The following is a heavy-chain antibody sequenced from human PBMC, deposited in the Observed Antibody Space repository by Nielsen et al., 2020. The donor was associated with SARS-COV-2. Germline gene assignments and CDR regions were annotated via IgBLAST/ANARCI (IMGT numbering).Heavy chain of an antibody. CDR2: ISSSSSYT. CDR1: GFTFSDYY. CDR3: ARVGLDTAMVTDY. Sequence: GESLKISCAASGFTFSDYYMSWIRQAPGKGLEWVSYISSSSSYTNYADSVKGRFTISRDNAKNSLYLQMNSLRAEDTAVYYCARVGLDTAMVTDYWGQGTLVTVSS. V-gene: IGHV3-11*06. D-gene: IGHD5-18*01. J-gene: IGHJ4*02.